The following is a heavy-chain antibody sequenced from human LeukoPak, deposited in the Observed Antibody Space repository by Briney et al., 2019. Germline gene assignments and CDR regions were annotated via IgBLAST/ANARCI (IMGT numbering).Heavy chain of an antibody. Sequence: SETLSLTCTVSGGSISSGGYYWSWIRQHPGKGLELIGNIYYSGSTYYNPSLKSRVTISVDTSENQFSLKLSSVTAADTAVYYCARTLWSGYSTDWFDPWGQGTLVTVSS. D-gene: IGHD3-3*01. CDR1: GGSISSGGYY. J-gene: IGHJ5*02. V-gene: IGHV4-31*03. CDR3: ARTLWSGYSTDWFDP. CDR2: IYYSGST.